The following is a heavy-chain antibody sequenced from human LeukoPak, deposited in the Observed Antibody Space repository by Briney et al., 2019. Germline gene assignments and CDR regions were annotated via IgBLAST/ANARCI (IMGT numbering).Heavy chain of an antibody. CDR2: LGIAGDT. J-gene: IGHJ4*02. D-gene: IGHD4-11*01. V-gene: IGHV3-13*01. Sequence: PGGSLRLSCAASGFTVSSYAMHWVRQPIGKGLEWVSALGIAGDTFYPGSVKGRFTISRENARNSLYLQMNSLRVEDTAVYYCARDYDHSFDYWGQGILVTVSS. CDR1: GFTVSSYA. CDR3: ARDYDHSFDY.